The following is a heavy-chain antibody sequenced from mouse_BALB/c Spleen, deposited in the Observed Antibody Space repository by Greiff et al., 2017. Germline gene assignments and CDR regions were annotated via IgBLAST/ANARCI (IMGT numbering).Heavy chain of an antibody. J-gene: IGHJ3*01. Sequence: EVKLMESGGGLVQPGGSLKLSCAASGFTFSSYGMSWVRQTPDKRLELVATINSNGGSTYYPDSVKGRFTISRDNAKNTLYLQMSSLKSEDTAMYYCARIYYDYDGFAYWGQGTLVTVSA. CDR1: GFTFSSYG. V-gene: IGHV5-6-3*01. CDR3: ARIYYDYDGFAY. D-gene: IGHD2-4*01. CDR2: INSNGGST.